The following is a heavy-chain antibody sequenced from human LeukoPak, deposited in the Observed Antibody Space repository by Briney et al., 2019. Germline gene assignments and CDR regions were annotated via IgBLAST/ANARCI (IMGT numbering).Heavy chain of an antibody. CDR3: ARENYGSGSYWFDP. V-gene: IGHV7-4-1*02. Sequence: ASVKVSCKASGYTFTSYAMNWVRQAPGQGLEWMGWINTNTGNPTYAQGFTGRFVFSLDTSVSTAYLQISSLKAEDTAVYYCARENYGSGSYWFDPWGQGTLVTVSS. D-gene: IGHD3-10*01. J-gene: IGHJ5*02. CDR1: GYTFTSYA. CDR2: INTNTGNP.